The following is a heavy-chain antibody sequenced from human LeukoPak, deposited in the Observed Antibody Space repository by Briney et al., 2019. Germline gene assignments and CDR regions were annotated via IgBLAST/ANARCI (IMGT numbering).Heavy chain of an antibody. D-gene: IGHD2-21*02. CDR1: DYSISSAYY. CDR3: ARDQSYCGGDCYFDF. Sequence: SETLSLTCAVSDYSISSAYYWGWIRQPPGKGLEWIGSIYHSGSTDYNPSLKSRVTISVDTSKNQFSLKLRSVTAADTAVYYCARDQSYCGGDCYFDFWGQGTLVTVSS. J-gene: IGHJ4*02. V-gene: IGHV4-38-2*02. CDR2: IYHSGST.